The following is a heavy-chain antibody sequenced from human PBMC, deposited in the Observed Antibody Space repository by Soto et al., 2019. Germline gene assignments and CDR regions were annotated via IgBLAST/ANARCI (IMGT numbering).Heavy chain of an antibody. CDR1: GGSISSSSYY. CDR2: IYYSGST. D-gene: IGHD5-12*01. Sequence: TLSLTCTVSGGSISSSSYYWGWIRQPPGKGLEWIGSIYYSGSTYYNPSLKSRVTISVDTSKNQFSLKLSSVTAADTAVYYCARLGEVATFDYWGQGTLVTVSS. V-gene: IGHV4-39*01. J-gene: IGHJ4*02. CDR3: ARLGEVATFDY.